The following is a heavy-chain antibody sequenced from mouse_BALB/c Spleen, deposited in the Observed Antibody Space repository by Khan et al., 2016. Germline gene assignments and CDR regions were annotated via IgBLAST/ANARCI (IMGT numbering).Heavy chain of an antibody. V-gene: IGHV9-4*02. CDR3: AREPYAMDY. Sequence: QIQLVQSGPELKKPGETVRISCKASGYTFTTAGMQWVQKIPGKGLKWIGWINTHSGVPQYAEDFKGRFAFSLETSASTAYLQSNNLKNEDTATDFCAREPYAMDYWGQGTSVTVSS. CDR1: GYTFTTAG. J-gene: IGHJ4*01. D-gene: IGHD6-1*01. CDR2: INTHSGVP.